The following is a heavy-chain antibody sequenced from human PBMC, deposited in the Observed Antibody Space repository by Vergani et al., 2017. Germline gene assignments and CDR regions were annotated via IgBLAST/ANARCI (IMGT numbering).Heavy chain of an antibody. J-gene: IGHJ5*02. D-gene: IGHD2-15*01. CDR2: IYTSGST. Sequence: QVQLQESGPGLVKPSQTLSLTCTVSGGSISSGSYYWSWIRQPAGKGLEWIGRIYTSGSTNYNPSRKSRVTISVDTSKNQFSRKLSSVTAADTAVYYCARARYLLNWFDPWGQGTLVTVSS. CDR1: GGSISSGSYY. V-gene: IGHV4-61*02. CDR3: ARARYLLNWFDP.